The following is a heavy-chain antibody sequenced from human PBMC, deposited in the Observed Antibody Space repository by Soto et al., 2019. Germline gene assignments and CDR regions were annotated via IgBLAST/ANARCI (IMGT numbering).Heavy chain of an antibody. J-gene: IGHJ4*02. CDR1: GFTFSSYG. D-gene: IGHD2-2*01. Sequence: GGSLRLSCAASGFTFSSYGMHWVRQAPGKGLEWVAVISYDGSNKYYADSVKGRFTISRDNSKNTLYLQMNSLRAEDTAVYYCAKIGGYQLLSYFDYWGQGT. V-gene: IGHV3-30*18. CDR3: AKIGGYQLLSYFDY. CDR2: ISYDGSNK.